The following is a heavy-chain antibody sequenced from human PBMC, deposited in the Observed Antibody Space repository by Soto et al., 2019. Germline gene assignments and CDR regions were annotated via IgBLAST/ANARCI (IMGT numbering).Heavy chain of an antibody. CDR2: INPNRGGT. J-gene: IGHJ3*02. CDR1: GYTFTGYY. D-gene: IGHD2-15*01. V-gene: IGHV1-2*04. Sequence: ASVKVSCKASGYTFTGYYMHWVRQAPGQGLEWMGWINPNRGGTNYAQKFQGWVTMTRDTSFSIAYMELSRLRSDDTAGYYCARRGSGVVVAAPQDAFDIWGQGTMVTVSS. CDR3: ARRGSGVVVAAPQDAFDI.